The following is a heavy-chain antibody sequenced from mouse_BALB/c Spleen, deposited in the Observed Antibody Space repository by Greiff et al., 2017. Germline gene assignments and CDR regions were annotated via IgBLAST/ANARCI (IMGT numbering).Heavy chain of an antibody. V-gene: IGHV1S29*02. J-gene: IGHJ1*01. Sequence: EVKLMESGPELVKPGASVKISCKASGYTFTDYNMHWVKQSHGKSLEWIGYIYPYNGGTGYNQKFKSKATLTVDNSSSTAYMELRSLTSEDSAVYYCAREEGNYWYFDVWGAGTTVTVSS. CDR3: AREEGNYWYFDV. D-gene: IGHD2-1*01. CDR2: IYPYNGGT. CDR1: GYTFTDYN.